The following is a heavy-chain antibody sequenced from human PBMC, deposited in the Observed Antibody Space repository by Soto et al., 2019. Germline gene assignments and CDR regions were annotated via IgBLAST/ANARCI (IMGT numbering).Heavy chain of an antibody. Sequence: QVQLVQSGAEVKKPGSSVKVSCKASGGTFSSYTISWVRQAPGQGLEWMGRIIPILGIANYAQKFQGRVTIPADKSTSTAYMELSSLRSEDTAVYYCARDEYYDYIWGSYRSLILDIWGQGTMVTVSS. CDR1: GGTFSSYT. CDR3: ARDEYYDYIWGSYRSLILDI. D-gene: IGHD3-16*02. CDR2: IIPILGIA. J-gene: IGHJ3*02. V-gene: IGHV1-69*08.